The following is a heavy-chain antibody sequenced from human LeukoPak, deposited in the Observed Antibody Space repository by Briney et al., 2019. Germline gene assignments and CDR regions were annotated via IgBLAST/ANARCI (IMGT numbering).Heavy chain of an antibody. CDR1: GFTFSSYW. D-gene: IGHD1-26*01. CDR3: AGNLGVRAGDYLDY. V-gene: IGHV3-74*01. J-gene: IGHJ4*02. Sequence: GGSLRLSCAASGFTFSSYWMHWVRQAPGKGLVWVSRINGDGSSTRYAGSVKGRFTISRDNAKNTLYLQMNSLRAEDTAVYYCAGNLGVRAGDYLDYWGQGTPVTVFS. CDR2: INGDGSST.